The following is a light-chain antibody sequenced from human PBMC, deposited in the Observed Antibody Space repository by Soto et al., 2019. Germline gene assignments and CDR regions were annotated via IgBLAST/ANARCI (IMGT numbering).Light chain of an antibody. CDR3: QQANSFPVT. CDR1: QDISTY. V-gene: IGKV1-12*01. Sequence: DIQMTQSPSSVSASVGDRVTITCRASQDISTYLVWYRQKPGKAPKLLIYTASSLHSGVPSRFSGSGSGTDFSLTISNLQPEDFATYYCQQANSFPVTFGQGTRLDIK. J-gene: IGKJ5*01. CDR2: TAS.